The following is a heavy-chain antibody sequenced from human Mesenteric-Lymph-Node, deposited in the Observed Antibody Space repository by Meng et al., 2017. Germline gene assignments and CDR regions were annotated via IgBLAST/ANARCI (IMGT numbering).Heavy chain of an antibody. J-gene: IGHJ4*02. CDR2: ISSSSSYI. CDR1: GFTLSSYS. V-gene: IGHV3-21*01. D-gene: IGHD2/OR15-2a*01. CDR3: ARGGHGLSDY. Sequence: VHLVDSGGGLVKPGGFRRLPSAASGFTLSSYSMNWVRPAPGKGLEWVSSISSSSSYIYYADSVKGRFTISRDNAKNSLYLQMNSLRAEDTAVYYCARGGHGLSDYWGQGTLVTVSS.